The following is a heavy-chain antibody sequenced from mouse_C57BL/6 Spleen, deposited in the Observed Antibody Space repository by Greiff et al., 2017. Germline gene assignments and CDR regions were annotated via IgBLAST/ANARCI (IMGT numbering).Heavy chain of an antibody. D-gene: IGHD1-1*01. CDR2: IYPGNSDT. CDR1: GYTFTSYW. V-gene: IGHV1-5*01. Sequence: VQLQQSGTVLARPGASVKMSCKTSGYTFTSYWMHWVKQRPGQGLEWIGAIYPGNSDTSYNQKFKGKDKLTAVTSASTAYMELSSLTNEDSAVYYCTRDYGSSYNYAMDYWGQGTSVTVSS. J-gene: IGHJ4*01. CDR3: TRDYGSSYNYAMDY.